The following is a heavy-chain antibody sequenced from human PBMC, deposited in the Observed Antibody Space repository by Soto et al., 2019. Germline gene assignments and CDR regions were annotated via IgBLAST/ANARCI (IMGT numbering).Heavy chain of an antibody. J-gene: IGHJ5*02. CDR2: IYYSGTP. CDR3: ASIYDSSGYYYGNNWFDP. D-gene: IGHD3-22*01. Sequence: TSETMSLTCTVSGGSISRYYWSWIRQHHGKGLEWIGFIYYSGTPNYNPSLKSRVAISADMSQNHFSLTLYSVTAADTAVYYCASIYDSSGYYYGNNWFDPWGQGTLVTVSS. CDR1: GGSISRYY. V-gene: IGHV4-59*06.